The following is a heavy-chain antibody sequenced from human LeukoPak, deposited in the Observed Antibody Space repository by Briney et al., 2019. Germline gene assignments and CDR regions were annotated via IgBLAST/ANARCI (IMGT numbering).Heavy chain of an antibody. V-gene: IGHV1-2*02. CDR3: ARLLYSSGHRGFGY. J-gene: IGHJ4*02. CDR1: GYTFTGYY. Sequence: ASVKVSCKASGYTFTGYYMHWVRQAPGQGLEWIGWINPNSGGTNYAQKFQGRVTMTRDTSTSTVYMELSSLRSEDTAVYYCARLLYSSGHRGFGYWGQGTLVTVSS. CDR2: INPNSGGT. D-gene: IGHD3-22*01.